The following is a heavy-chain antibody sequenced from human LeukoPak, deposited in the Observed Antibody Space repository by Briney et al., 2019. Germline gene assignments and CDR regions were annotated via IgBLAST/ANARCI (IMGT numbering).Heavy chain of an antibody. Sequence: ASVKVSCKASGYTFTGYYMHWVRQAPGQGLEWMGWINPNSGGTNYAQKFQGRVTMTRDTSISTAYMELGRLRSDDTAVYYCARGGRYSGYGKNNWFDPWGQGTLVTVSS. CDR3: ARGGRYSGYGKNNWFDP. CDR2: INPNSGGT. V-gene: IGHV1-2*02. CDR1: GYTFTGYY. J-gene: IGHJ5*02. D-gene: IGHD5-12*01.